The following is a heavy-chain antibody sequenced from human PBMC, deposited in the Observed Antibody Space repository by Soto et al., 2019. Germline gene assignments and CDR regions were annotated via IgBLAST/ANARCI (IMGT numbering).Heavy chain of an antibody. D-gene: IGHD5-12*01. Sequence: GGSLRLSCAASGFTFSSYGMHWVRQAPGKGLEWVAVISYDGSNKYYADSVKGRFTISRDNSKNTLYLQMNSLRAEDTAVYYCAKALYSGYDRNYFDYWGQGTLVTVSS. CDR3: AKALYSGYDRNYFDY. J-gene: IGHJ4*02. CDR2: ISYDGSNK. V-gene: IGHV3-30*18. CDR1: GFTFSSYG.